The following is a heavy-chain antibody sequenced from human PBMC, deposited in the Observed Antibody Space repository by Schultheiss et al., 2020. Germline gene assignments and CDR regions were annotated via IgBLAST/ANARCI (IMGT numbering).Heavy chain of an antibody. J-gene: IGHJ4*02. D-gene: IGHD1-26*01. CDR2: IYTSGST. V-gene: IGHV4-61*02. Sequence: SETLSLTCTVSGGSISSGSYYWSWIRQPAGKGLEWIGRIYTSGSTNYNPSLKSRVTISVDTSKKQFSLKVRSVTAADTAVYYCARERVGYDYWGQGTLVTVSS. CDR3: ARERVGYDY. CDR1: GGSISSGSYY.